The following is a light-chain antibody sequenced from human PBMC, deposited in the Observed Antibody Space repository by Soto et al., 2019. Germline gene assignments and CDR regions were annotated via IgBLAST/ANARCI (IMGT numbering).Light chain of an antibody. CDR1: QSVPKND. V-gene: IGKV3-20*01. J-gene: IGKJ4*01. Sequence: EIVLTQSPGTLSLSPGEGATLSCRASQSVPKNDLGWYKQKTGQAPRLLIYYVSNRATDVPDRFSGSGSETDFTLTISGLEPEDFAVYYCQQYATAPLTFGGGTKLEIK. CDR2: YVS. CDR3: QQYATAPLT.